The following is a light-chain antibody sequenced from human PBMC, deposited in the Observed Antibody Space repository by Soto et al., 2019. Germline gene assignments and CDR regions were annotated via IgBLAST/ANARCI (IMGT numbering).Light chain of an antibody. Sequence: EFVLTQSPGTLSLSPGEGATLSCRASQSVSSRYLAWYQQKPGQAPRLLIYGASSRAIGIPDRFSGGGSGTDFTLTITRLEPEDFAVYYCQQYGSSPPITFGQGTRLEIK. J-gene: IGKJ5*01. CDR3: QQYGSSPPIT. CDR1: QSVSSRY. V-gene: IGKV3-20*01. CDR2: GAS.